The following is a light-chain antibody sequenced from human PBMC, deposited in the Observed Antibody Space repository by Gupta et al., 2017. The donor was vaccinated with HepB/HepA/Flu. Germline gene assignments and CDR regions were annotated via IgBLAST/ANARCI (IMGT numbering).Light chain of an antibody. V-gene: IGKV2-30*01. CDR2: KVS. Sequence: DVVLTQSPLSLPGTLGQPASMSCWSSQSLADTDGSTYLSWFQQRPGQPPRRLIYKVSNRAAGVPDRFIGSGSGSDFTLTISSVEAEDVGLYYCMQSTHWPPLAFGGGTKVEI. CDR1: QSLADTDGSTY. CDR3: MQSTHWPPLA. J-gene: IGKJ4*01.